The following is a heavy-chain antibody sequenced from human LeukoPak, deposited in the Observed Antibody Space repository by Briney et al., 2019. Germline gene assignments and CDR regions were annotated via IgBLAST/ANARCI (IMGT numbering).Heavy chain of an antibody. V-gene: IGHV1-69*13. CDR2: IIPIFGTA. Sequence: SVKVSCKASVGTFSSYAISWVRQAPRQGREWMGGIIPIFGTANYAQKFQGRVSITADESTSTASMDMSSLRSEDTAVFYCGRQLGIKAVPLDYWGQGTLVTVSS. CDR1: VGTFSSYA. CDR3: GRQLGIKAVPLDY. D-gene: IGHD7-27*01. J-gene: IGHJ4*02.